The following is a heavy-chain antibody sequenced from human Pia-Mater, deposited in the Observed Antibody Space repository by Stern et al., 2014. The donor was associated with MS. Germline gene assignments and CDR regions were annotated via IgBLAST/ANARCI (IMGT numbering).Heavy chain of an antibody. J-gene: IGHJ4*02. V-gene: IGHV1-69*01. CDR3: ARAYTYYSNSDGY. CDR2: IIPTFDTP. D-gene: IGHD3-10*01. CDR1: GGTFSSYE. Sequence: QVQLVQSGAEVKKPGSSVKVSCKASGGTFSSYEITWVRQAPGQGLEWMGGIIPTFDTPTYAQKFQDRVTISADESTNTAYLELNGLKSDDTAIYFCARAYTYYSNSDGYWGQGTLVTVSS.